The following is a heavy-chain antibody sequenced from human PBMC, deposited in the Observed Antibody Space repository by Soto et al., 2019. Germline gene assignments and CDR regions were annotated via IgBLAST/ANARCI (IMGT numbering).Heavy chain of an antibody. V-gene: IGHV4-59*01. CDR2: IYYSGST. CDR1: GGSISSYY. CDR3: AAGYSYGYFDY. D-gene: IGHD5-18*01. Sequence: SETLSLTCTVSGGSISSYYWSWIRQPPGKGLEWIGYIYYSGSTNYNPSLKSRVTISVDTSKNQFSLKLSSVTAADTAVYYCAAGYSYGYFDYWGQGTLVTVSS. J-gene: IGHJ4*02.